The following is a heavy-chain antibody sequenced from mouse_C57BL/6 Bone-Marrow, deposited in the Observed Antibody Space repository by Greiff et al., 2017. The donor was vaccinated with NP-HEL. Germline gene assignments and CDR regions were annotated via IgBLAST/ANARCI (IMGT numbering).Heavy chain of an antibody. CDR2: IDPSDSYT. D-gene: IGHD2-3*01. CDR3: ARGDGYYVAY. CDR1: GYTFTSYW. V-gene: IGHV1-69*01. J-gene: IGHJ3*01. Sequence: QVQLKQPGAELVMPGASVKLSCKASGYTFTSYWMHWVKQRPGQGLEWIGEIDPSDSYTNYNQKFKGKSTLTVDKSSSTAYMQLSSLTSEDSAVYYCARGDGYYVAYWGQGTLVTVSA.